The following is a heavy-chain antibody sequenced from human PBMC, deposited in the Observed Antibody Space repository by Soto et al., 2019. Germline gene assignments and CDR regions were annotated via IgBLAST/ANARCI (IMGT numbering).Heavy chain of an antibody. CDR1: GFTFTSSA. D-gene: IGHD1-1*01. CDR2: IVVGSGNT. V-gene: IGHV1-58*02. CDR3: AADLPGTDAFDI. J-gene: IGHJ3*02. Sequence: SVKVSCKASGFTFTSSAMQWVRQARGQRLEWIGWIVVGSGNTNYAQKFQERVTITRDMSTSTAYMELSSLRSEDTAVYYCAADLPGTDAFDIWGQGTMVTVSS.